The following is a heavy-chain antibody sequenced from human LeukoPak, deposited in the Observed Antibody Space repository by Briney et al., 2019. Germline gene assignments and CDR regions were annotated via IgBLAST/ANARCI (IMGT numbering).Heavy chain of an antibody. Sequence: GGSLRLSCAASGFTFSSYAMSWVRQAPGKGLEWVSVISGSGGSTYHADSVKGRFTISRDNSKNTLYLQMHSLRAEDTAVYYCAKTGFYCSSTSCYFDYWGQGTLVTVSS. V-gene: IGHV3-23*01. CDR3: AKTGFYCSSTSCYFDY. J-gene: IGHJ4*02. D-gene: IGHD2-2*01. CDR2: ISGSGGST. CDR1: GFTFSSYA.